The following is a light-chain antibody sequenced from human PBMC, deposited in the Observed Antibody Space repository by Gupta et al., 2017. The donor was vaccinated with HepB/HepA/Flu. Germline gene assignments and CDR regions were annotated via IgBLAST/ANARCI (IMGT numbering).Light chain of an antibody. CDR2: GKN. V-gene: IGLV3-19*01. J-gene: IGLJ2*01. Sequence: SSELTQDPGVSVALGQTVRIPCQGDSLRSYYASCYQQKPGQAPVLVIYGKNNRPSVIPDRFSGSSSGNTVSLTITGAQAEDEADYYCQSRDSNGNHVVFGGGTKLTVL. CDR1: SLRSYY. CDR3: QSRDSNGNHVV.